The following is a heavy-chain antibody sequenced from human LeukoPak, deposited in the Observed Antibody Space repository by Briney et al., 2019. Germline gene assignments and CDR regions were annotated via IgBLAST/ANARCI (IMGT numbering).Heavy chain of an antibody. D-gene: IGHD6-19*01. J-gene: IGHJ6*04. CDR2: ISYDGSNK. Sequence: GGSLRLSFAASGFPFSSYGMHWVRQAPGKGLEWVAVISYDGSNKYYADSVKGRFTISRDNSKNTLYLQMNSLRAEDTAVYYCAKEWSSGFDYYGMDVWGKGTTVTVSS. CDR3: AKEWSSGFDYYGMDV. V-gene: IGHV3-30*18. CDR1: GFPFSSYG.